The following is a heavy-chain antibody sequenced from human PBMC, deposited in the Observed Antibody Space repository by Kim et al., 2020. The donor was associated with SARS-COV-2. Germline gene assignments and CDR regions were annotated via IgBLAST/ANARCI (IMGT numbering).Heavy chain of an antibody. CDR1: GFTFSNYA. V-gene: IGHV3-64*02. J-gene: IGHJ4*02. Sequence: GGSLRLSCAASGFTFSNYAIHWVRQAPGKGLVYVSAISVYGGNTYYADSVKGRFIVSRDNSKNTLHLQMGSLRVEDMAIYYCARVIPVAGSRGYFDYWGQGTPVTVSS. CDR3: ARVIPVAGSRGYFDY. CDR2: ISVYGGNT. D-gene: IGHD6-19*01.